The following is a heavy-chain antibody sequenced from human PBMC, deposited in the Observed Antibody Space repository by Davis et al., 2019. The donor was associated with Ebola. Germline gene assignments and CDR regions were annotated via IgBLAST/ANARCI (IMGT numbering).Heavy chain of an antibody. D-gene: IGHD6-19*01. J-gene: IGHJ4*02. CDR2: IRSKANSYAT. V-gene: IGHV3-73*01. CDR1: GFTFSGSA. Sequence: GESLKISCAASGFTFSGSAMHWVRQASGKGLEWVGRIRSKANSYATAYAASVKGRFTISRDDSKNTAYLQMKSLKTEDTAVYYCNSAVAGTGGDYWGQGTLVTVSS. CDR3: NSAVAGTGGDY.